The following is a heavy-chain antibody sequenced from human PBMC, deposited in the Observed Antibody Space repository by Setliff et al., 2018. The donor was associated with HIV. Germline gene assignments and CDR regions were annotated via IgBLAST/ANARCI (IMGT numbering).Heavy chain of an antibody. D-gene: IGHD3-22*01. V-gene: IGHV4-4*07. J-gene: IGHJ4*02. CDR1: DDSINSYY. CDR3: ARAGYYFPYFDY. Sequence: SETLSLTCTFSDDSINSYYCAWIRQPAGKRLQLIGRIHTGGSINYNPSLRSRVFLSVDRSKNQCSLKVHSLTAADTAVYYCARAGYYFPYFDYWGQGIMGTVSS. CDR2: IHTGGSI.